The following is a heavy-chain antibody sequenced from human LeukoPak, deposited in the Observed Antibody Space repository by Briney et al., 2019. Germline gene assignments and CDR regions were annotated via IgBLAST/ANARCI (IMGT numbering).Heavy chain of an antibody. J-gene: IGHJ4*02. Sequence: ASVKVSCMASGYTFTSYGISWVRHAPGQGLEWMGWISAYNGNTNYAQKLQGRVTMTTDTSTSTAYMELRSLRSDDTAVYYCARVEAAALTFDYWGQGTLVTVSS. V-gene: IGHV1-18*04. CDR2: ISAYNGNT. CDR1: GYTFTSYG. D-gene: IGHD6-13*01. CDR3: ARVEAAALTFDY.